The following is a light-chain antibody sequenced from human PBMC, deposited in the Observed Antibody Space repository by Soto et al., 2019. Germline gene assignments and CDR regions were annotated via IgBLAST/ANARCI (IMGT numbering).Light chain of an antibody. CDR3: MQATLFPL. Sequence: EIVMTQSPATLSVSPGERATLSCRASQSVRNNLAWYQQKPGQAPRLLIYGASTRATDVPARFSGSGAGTDFTLKISRVEAEDVGIYFCMQATLFPLFGQGTKVDIK. CDR2: GAS. V-gene: IGKV3-15*01. J-gene: IGKJ1*01. CDR1: QSVRNN.